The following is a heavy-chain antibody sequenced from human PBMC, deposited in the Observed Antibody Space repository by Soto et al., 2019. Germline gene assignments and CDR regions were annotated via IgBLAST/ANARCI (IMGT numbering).Heavy chain of an antibody. CDR3: ARDANGWGGNFDY. CDR2: ISSSSSYI. CDR1: GFTFSSYS. Sequence: PGGSLRLSCAASGFTFSSYSMNWVRQAPGKGLEWVSSISSSSSYIYYADSVKGRFTISRDNAKNSLYLQMNSLRAEDTAVYYCARDANGWGGNFDYWGQGTLVTVSS. J-gene: IGHJ4*02. V-gene: IGHV3-21*01. D-gene: IGHD2-8*01.